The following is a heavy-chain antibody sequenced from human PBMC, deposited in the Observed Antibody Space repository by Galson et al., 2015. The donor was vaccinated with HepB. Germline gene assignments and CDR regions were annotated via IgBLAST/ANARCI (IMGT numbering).Heavy chain of an antibody. J-gene: IGHJ4*02. CDR3: ASDYCSCGSCHFDY. CDR2: IIPIFGTA. D-gene: IGHD2-15*01. CDR1: GCTFSSYA. V-gene: IGHV1-69*06. Sequence: SVKVSCKASGCTFSSYATSWVRQAPGKGLEWMGGIIPIFGTANYAQKFQGRVTITADKSTSTAYMELSSPRSEDTAVYYCASDYCSCGSCHFDYWGQGTLVTVSS.